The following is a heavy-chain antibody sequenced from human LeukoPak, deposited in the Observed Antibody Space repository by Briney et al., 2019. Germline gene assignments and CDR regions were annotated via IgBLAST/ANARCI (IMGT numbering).Heavy chain of an antibody. CDR3: ASGQWLVLNY. V-gene: IGHV3-7*03. CDR1: GFTFSSYW. D-gene: IGHD6-19*01. CDR2: IKQDGSEK. Sequence: PGGSLRLSCAASGFTFSSYWMSWVRKAPGKGLEWVANIKQDGSEKYVDSVKGRFTISRDNAKNSLYLQMNSLRAEDTAVYYCASGQWLVLNYWGQGTLVTVSS. J-gene: IGHJ4*02.